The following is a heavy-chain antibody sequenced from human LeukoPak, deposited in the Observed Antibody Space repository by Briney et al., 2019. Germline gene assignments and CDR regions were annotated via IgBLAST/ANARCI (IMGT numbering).Heavy chain of an antibody. CDR2: IIPIFGTA. D-gene: IGHD1-1*01. Sequence: SVKVSCKASGGTFISYAISWVRQAPGQGLEWMGGIIPIFGTANYAQKFQGRVTITTDESTSTAYMELSSLRSEDTAVYYCARGPIINYYMDVWGQGTLVTVSS. J-gene: IGHJ4*02. CDR1: GGTFISYA. CDR3: ARGPIINYYMDV. V-gene: IGHV1-69*05.